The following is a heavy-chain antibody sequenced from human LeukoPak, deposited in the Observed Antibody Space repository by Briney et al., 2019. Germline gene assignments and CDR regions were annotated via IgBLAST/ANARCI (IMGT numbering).Heavy chain of an antibody. CDR1: GYTFTGHY. Sequence: ASVKVSCKASGYTFTGHYMHWVRQAPGQGLEWMGWINPNSGGTNYAQKFQGRVTMTRDTSISTAYMELSRLRSDDTAVYYCARIRKLRYFDWLNPFDPWGQGTLVTVSS. CDR2: INPNSGGT. CDR3: ARIRKLRYFDWLNPFDP. D-gene: IGHD3-9*01. V-gene: IGHV1-2*02. J-gene: IGHJ5*02.